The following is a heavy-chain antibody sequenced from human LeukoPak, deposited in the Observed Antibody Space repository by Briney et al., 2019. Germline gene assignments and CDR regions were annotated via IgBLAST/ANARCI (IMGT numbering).Heavy chain of an antibody. CDR2: IRSNGDTT. CDR3: AKGQELDDGVFDS. D-gene: IGHD1-1*01. CDR1: GFTFSSLA. J-gene: IGHJ4*02. V-gene: IGHV3-23*01. Sequence: PGGSLRLSCTAYGFTFSSLAMTWVRQAPGKGLEWVSTIRSNGDTTYNADSVKGRFTISRDDSKNTLYLELNSLRVEDTATFYCAKGQELDDGVFDSWGQGTMVIVSS.